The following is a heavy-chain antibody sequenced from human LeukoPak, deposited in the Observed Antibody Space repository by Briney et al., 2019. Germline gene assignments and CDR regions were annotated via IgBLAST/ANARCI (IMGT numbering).Heavy chain of an antibody. V-gene: IGHV3-7*01. CDR1: GFMFSKYW. CDR3: SRDANYYDSSRHYFDAFDI. J-gene: IGHJ3*02. CDR2: IRGDGSVK. D-gene: IGHD3-22*01. Sequence: GGSLRLSCEASGFMFSKYWMTWVRQAPGKGLEWVANIRGDGSVKYLLDSVKGRFSISRDNAKNSLSLEMNNLRAEDTAVYCCSRDANYYDSSRHYFDAFDIWGRGTMVTVSS.